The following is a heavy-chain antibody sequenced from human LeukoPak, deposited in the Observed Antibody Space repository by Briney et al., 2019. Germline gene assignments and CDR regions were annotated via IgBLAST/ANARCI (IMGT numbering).Heavy chain of an antibody. Sequence: PSETLSLTCTVSGGSISSSSYYWGWIRQPPGKGLEWIGSIYYSGSTYYNPSLKSRVTISVDTSKNQFSLKLSSVTAADTAVYYCTRGYCSSTSCYPDAFDIWGQGTMVTVSS. V-gene: IGHV4-39*07. CDR2: IYYSGST. D-gene: IGHD2-2*01. CDR3: TRGYCSSTSCYPDAFDI. J-gene: IGHJ3*02. CDR1: GGSISSSSYY.